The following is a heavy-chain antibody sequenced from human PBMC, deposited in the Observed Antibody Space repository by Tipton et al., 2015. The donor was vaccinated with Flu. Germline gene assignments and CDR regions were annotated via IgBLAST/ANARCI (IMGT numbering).Heavy chain of an antibody. V-gene: IGHV4-39*07. D-gene: IGHD4-11*01. J-gene: IGHJ5*01. CDR1: GGSTSSTSYY. Sequence: TLSLTCTVSGGSTSSTSYYWGWIRQPPGKGLEWIGNIHHTGNTYYNPSLKSRATISVDRSKNQFSLKLSSVTAADTAVYYCARRDYSNYVSVPKNWFDSWGQGTLVTVSS. CDR3: ARRDYSNYVSVPKNWFDS. CDR2: IHHTGNT.